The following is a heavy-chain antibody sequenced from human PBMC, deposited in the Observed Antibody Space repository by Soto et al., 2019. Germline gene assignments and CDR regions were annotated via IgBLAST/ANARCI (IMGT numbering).Heavy chain of an antibody. CDR3: ARGVGGSGLNWFDP. Sequence: PSETLSLTCTFAGSSIIGYYWNWIRQSPERGLEWIGYIHYSGSANYNPSLNSRLTMSVDRSKSQFSMKLASVTAADTAVYYCARGVGGSGLNWFDPWGQGTLGTVSA. V-gene: IGHV4-59*12. J-gene: IGHJ5*02. CDR2: IHYSGSA. CDR1: GSSIIGYY. D-gene: IGHD6-19*01.